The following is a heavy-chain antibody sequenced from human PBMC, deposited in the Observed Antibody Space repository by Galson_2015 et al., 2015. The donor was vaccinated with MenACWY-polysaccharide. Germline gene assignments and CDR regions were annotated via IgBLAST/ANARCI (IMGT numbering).Heavy chain of an antibody. CDR1: GFTFSSYW. J-gene: IGHJ4*02. CDR3: VKGGSSMYFDS. D-gene: IGHD6-13*01. CDR2: INSDGSGT. V-gene: IGHV3-74*01. Sequence: SLRLSCAASGFTFSSYWMYWVRQGPGKGLEWVSRINSDGSGTRYADSVKGRYTISRDNAKNTLYLQMNSLRAEDTAVYYCVKGGSSMYFDSWGQGSLVTVSS.